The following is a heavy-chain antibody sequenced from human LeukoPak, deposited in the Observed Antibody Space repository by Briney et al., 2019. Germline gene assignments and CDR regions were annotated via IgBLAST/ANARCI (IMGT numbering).Heavy chain of an antibody. CDR1: GGSISSYY. CDR3: ARLLRFAWSLSYYFDY. D-gene: IGHD3-10*01. J-gene: IGHJ4*02. CDR2: IYYSGST. V-gene: IGHV4-59*12. Sequence: SETLSLTCTVSGGSISSYYWSWIRQPPGKGLEWIGYIYYSGSTNYNPSLKSRVTISVDTSKNQFSLKLSSVTAADTAVYYCARLLRFAWSLSYYFDYWGQGTLVTVSS.